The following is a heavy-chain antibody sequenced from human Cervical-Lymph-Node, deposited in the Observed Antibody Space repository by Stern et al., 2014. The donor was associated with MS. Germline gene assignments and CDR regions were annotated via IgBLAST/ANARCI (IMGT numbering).Heavy chain of an antibody. D-gene: IGHD3-16*01. CDR1: GAPVNSGGYY. Sequence: QVQLQESGPGLVKPSQTLSLSCTVSGAPVNSGGYYWTWIRQVPGKGLEWIGYIHHRGATFYNPPLKSRVTISVDTSENQVSLMLSSVTAADTAVYYCAAIGPLMEGAAFDSWGQGTLVTVSS. J-gene: IGHJ3*02. CDR2: IHHRGAT. V-gene: IGHV4-31*03. CDR3: AAIGPLMEGAAFDS.